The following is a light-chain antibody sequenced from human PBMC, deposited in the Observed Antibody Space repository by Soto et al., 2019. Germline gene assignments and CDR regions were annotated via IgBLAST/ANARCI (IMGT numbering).Light chain of an antibody. J-gene: IGLJ1*01. V-gene: IGLV2-14*01. CDR1: SSDVGGYNY. Sequence: QSALTQPASVSGSPGQSLTISCTGTSSDVGGYNYVSWYQHHPGPAPKLMIYEVSNRPSGLSNRFSGSKSGNTASLTISGLQAEDEADYYCSSYTSSSSLYVFGSGTKLTVL. CDR2: EVS. CDR3: SSYTSSSSLYV.